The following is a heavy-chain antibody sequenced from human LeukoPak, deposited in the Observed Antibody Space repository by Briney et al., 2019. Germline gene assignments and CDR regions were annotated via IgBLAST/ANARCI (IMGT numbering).Heavy chain of an antibody. CDR3: ARSPTNDYSSSWYDYFDY. Sequence: ASVKVSCKASGYTFTSYAMNWVRQAPGQGLEWMGWINTNTGNPTYAQGFTGRFVFSLDTSVSTAYLQISSLKAEDTAVYYCARSPTNDYSSSWYDYFDYWGQGTLVTVSS. CDR1: GYTFTSYA. J-gene: IGHJ4*02. V-gene: IGHV7-4-1*02. CDR2: INTNTGNP. D-gene: IGHD6-13*01.